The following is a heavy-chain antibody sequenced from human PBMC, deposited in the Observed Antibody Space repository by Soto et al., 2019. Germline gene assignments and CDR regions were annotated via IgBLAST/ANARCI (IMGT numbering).Heavy chain of an antibody. J-gene: IGHJ6*02. CDR1: GFTFSSYW. CDR3: ARLKSGSYSYYYYGMDV. CDR2: INSDGSST. Sequence: GGSLRLSCAASGFTFSSYWMHWVRQAPGKGLVWVSRINSDGSSTSYADSVKGRFTISRDNARNTLYLQMNSLRAEDTAVYYCARLKSGSYSYYYYGMDVWGQGTTVTASS. D-gene: IGHD1-26*01. V-gene: IGHV3-74*01.